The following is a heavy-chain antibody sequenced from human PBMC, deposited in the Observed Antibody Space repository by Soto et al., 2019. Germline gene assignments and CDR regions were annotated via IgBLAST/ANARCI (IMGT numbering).Heavy chain of an antibody. CDR1: GGSISSSSYY. J-gene: IGHJ4*02. CDR3: AVHPNGYSGYDSDC. V-gene: IGHV4-39*01. D-gene: IGHD5-12*01. Sequence: SETLSLTCTVSGGSISSSSYYWGWIRQPPGRGLEWIGSIYYSGSTYYNPSLKSRVTISVDTSKNQFSLKLSSVTAADTAVFYCAVHPNGYSGYDSDCWGQGTLVPVSS. CDR2: IYYSGST.